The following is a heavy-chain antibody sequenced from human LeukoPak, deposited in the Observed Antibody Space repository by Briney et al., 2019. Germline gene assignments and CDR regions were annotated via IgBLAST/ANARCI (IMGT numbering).Heavy chain of an antibody. Sequence: ASVKVSCKASGYTFTGYYMHWVRQAPGQGLEWMGRINPNSGGTNSAQKFQGRVTMTRDTSISTAYMELSRLRSDDTAVYYCARDLDTLTIFDYWGQGTLVTVSS. CDR1: GYTFTGYY. CDR3: ARDLDTLTIFDY. J-gene: IGHJ4*02. V-gene: IGHV1-2*06. CDR2: INPNSGGT. D-gene: IGHD5-18*01.